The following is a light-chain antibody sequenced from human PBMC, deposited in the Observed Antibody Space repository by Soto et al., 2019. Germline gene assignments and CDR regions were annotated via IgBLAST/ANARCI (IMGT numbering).Light chain of an antibody. CDR2: KAS. CDR1: QTISSW. V-gene: IGKV1-5*03. CDR3: QQSYLTPLT. J-gene: IGKJ4*01. Sequence: DIQMTQSPSTLSGSVGDRVTITCRASQTISSWLAWYQQKPGKAPKLLIYKASTLKSGVPSRFSGSGSETVFTLTISSLQPEDFATYYCQQSYLTPLTFGGGTKVDIK.